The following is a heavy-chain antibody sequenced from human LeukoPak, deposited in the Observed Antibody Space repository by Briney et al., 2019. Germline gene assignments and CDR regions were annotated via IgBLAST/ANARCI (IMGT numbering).Heavy chain of an antibody. D-gene: IGHD4-17*01. CDR1: GFTFSSYS. Sequence: PGGSLRLSCAASGFTFSSYSMNWVRQAPGKGLEWASSISSSSSYIYYADSVKGRFTISRDNAKNSLYLQMNSLRAEDTAVYYCARDRLGGDFKDRPFDYWGQGTLVTVSS. CDR2: ISSSSSYI. CDR3: ARDRLGGDFKDRPFDY. J-gene: IGHJ4*02. V-gene: IGHV3-21*01.